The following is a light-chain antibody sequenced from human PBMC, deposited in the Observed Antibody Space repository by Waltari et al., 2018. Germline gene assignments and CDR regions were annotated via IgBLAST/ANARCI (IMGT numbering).Light chain of an antibody. J-gene: IGKJ2*01. CDR2: DAS. CDR3: QQRSNWPPRYT. Sequence: EIVLTQSQATLSLSPGERATLSCRASQSVSSYLAWYQQKPGQAPRLRIYDASDRATGIPARFSGSGSGTDFTLTISSLEPEDFAVYYCQQRSNWPPRYTFGQGTKLEIK. CDR1: QSVSSY. V-gene: IGKV3-11*01.